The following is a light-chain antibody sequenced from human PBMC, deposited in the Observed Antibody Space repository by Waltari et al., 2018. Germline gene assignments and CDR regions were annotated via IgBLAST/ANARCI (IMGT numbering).Light chain of an antibody. J-gene: IGKJ2*03. CDR3: QQYNSVPYS. CDR2: KAS. CDR1: QAISSS. V-gene: IGKV1-5*03. Sequence: DIQMTQSPSSLSSSVAYRVTITCLASQAISSSLAWYQQKPGKAPKLLFYKASSLESGVPSRFSGSRSGTDFTLTISSLQPEDFASYYCQQYNSVPYSFGQGTKVEIK.